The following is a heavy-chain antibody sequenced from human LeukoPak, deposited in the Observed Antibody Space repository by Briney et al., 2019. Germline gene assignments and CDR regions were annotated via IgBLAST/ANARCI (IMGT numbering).Heavy chain of an antibody. D-gene: IGHD3-22*01. V-gene: IGHV3-23*01. CDR3: AKDVYYYDSSGYSGY. Sequence: GGSLRLSCAASGFTFSSYAMSWVRQAPGKGLEWVSAISGSGGSTYYADSVKGRFTISRDNSKNTLYLQMNSLRAEDTAVYYCAKDVYYYDSSGYSGYRGQGTLVTVSS. CDR1: GFTFSSYA. J-gene: IGHJ4*02. CDR2: ISGSGGST.